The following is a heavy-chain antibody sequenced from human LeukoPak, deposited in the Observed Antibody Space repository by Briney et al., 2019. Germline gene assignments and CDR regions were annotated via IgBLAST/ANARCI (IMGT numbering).Heavy chain of an antibody. V-gene: IGHV3-15*01. Sequence: PGGSLRLSCAASGFTFSNAWMSWVRQAPGKGLEWVGRIKSRTGGGTTDYAAPVKGRFTISRDDSKNTLYLQMNSLKTEDTAVYYCTTWTTLYYFDYWGQGTLVTVSS. J-gene: IGHJ4*02. CDR3: TTWTTLYYFDY. CDR2: IKSRTGGGTT. D-gene: IGHD4-17*01. CDR1: GFTFSNAW.